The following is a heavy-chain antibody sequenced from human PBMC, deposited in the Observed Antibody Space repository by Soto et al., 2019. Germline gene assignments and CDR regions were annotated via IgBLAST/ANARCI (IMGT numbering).Heavy chain of an antibody. CDR3: ARDPKNEYGDYDYYFDY. D-gene: IGHD4-17*01. J-gene: IGHJ4*02. CDR2: ISYDGSNK. V-gene: IGHV3-30-3*01. Sequence: QVQLVESGGGVVQPGRSLRLSCAASGFTFSSYAMHWVRQAPGKGLEWVAVISYDGSNKYYADSVKGRFTISRDNSKNTLHLQMNSLRAEDTAVYYCARDPKNEYGDYDYYFDYWGQGTLVTVSS. CDR1: GFTFSSYA.